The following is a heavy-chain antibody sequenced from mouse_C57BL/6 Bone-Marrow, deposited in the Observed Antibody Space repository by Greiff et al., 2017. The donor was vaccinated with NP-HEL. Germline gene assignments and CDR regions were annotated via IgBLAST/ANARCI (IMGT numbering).Heavy chain of an antibody. D-gene: IGHD1-1*01. CDR1: GYTFTDYY. Sequence: VQLRQSGPELVKPGASVKISCKASGYTFTDYYMNWVKQSHGKSLEWIGDINPNNGGTSYNQKFKGKATLTVDKSSSTAYMELRSLTSEDSAVYYCATNYYGSSWFAYWGQGTLVTVSA. J-gene: IGHJ3*01. CDR2: INPNNGGT. CDR3: ATNYYGSSWFAY. V-gene: IGHV1-26*01.